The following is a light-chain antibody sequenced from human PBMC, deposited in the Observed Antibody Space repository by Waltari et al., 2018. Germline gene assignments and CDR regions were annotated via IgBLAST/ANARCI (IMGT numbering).Light chain of an antibody. Sequence: DIQMTQSPSSLSASLGDRVTITCQASQDIKKCLNWYQQTPGKAPKLLIYDASSLQTGVPSRFSGSGFGTDFTFTISSLQPEDFATYDCQQCENLPLTFGGGTKVGIK. CDR1: QDIKKC. V-gene: IGKV1-33*01. J-gene: IGKJ4*01. CDR3: QQCENLPLT. CDR2: DAS.